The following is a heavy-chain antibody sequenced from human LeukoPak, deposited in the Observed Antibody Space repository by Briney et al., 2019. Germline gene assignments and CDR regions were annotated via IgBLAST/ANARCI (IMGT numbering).Heavy chain of an antibody. CDR3: GRGWASGSYYNY. V-gene: IGHV4-59*02. Sequence: SETLSLTCTVSGGSVSGYYWNWIRQPPGKGLEWIGYIYYSGSTNYNPSLRRRVTISVNTSKNQFSLKLSSVTAADPAVYYCGRGWASGSYYNYWGQGTLVTVSS. CDR1: GGSVSGYY. CDR2: IYYSGST. J-gene: IGHJ4*02. D-gene: IGHD1-26*01.